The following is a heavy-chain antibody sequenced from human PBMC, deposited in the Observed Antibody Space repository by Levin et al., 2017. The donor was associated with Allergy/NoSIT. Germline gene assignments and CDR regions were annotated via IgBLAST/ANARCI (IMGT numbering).Heavy chain of an antibody. CDR3: AKIGDCSSGVCFWETLHDAFGV. V-gene: IGHV3-30*18. Sequence: SGESLKISCAASGFTFNKFGMHWVRQGPGKGLEWVAVISFDASQEYYADSVKGRFTISRDNSKNTLYLQMNSLRPEDTAVYFCAKIGDCSSGVCFWETLHDAFGVWGQGTMVSVSS. CDR2: ISFDASQE. D-gene: IGHD2-21*02. CDR1: GFTFNKFG. J-gene: IGHJ3*01.